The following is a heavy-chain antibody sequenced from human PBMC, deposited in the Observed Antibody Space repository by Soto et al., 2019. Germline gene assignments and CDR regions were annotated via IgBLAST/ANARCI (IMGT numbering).Heavy chain of an antibody. CDR2: ISWNSDNV. J-gene: IGHJ3*01. D-gene: IGHD6-13*01. V-gene: IGHV3-9*01. CDR1: GFTFDDYA. Sequence: EVRLVESGGGLGQPGGSLRLSCAASGFTFDDYAMHWVRHAPGKGLEWVSGISWNSDNVGYGDSVKGRFTISRDNAKNSLYLQMNGLRAEDTAFYYCAKDTQSSNLNALDVWGQGTTVTVSS. CDR3: AKDTQSSNLNALDV.